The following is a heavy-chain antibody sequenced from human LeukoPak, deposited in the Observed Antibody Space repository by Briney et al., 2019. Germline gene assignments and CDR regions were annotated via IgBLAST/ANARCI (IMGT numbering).Heavy chain of an antibody. J-gene: IGHJ4*02. CDR3: ARGYSSSWYDY. D-gene: IGHD6-13*01. V-gene: IGHV4-30-2*01. CDR2: IYHSGAT. CDR1: GGSISSGGYS. Sequence: TSETLSLTCAVSGGSISSGGYSWSWIRQPPGKGLEWIGYIYHSGATNYNPSLESRVTISLDKSKNQFSLKLSSVTAADTAVYYCARGYSSSWYDYWGQGTLVTVSS.